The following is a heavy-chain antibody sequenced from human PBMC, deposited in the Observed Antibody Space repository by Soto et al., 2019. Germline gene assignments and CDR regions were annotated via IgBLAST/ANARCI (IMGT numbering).Heavy chain of an antibody. Sequence: ASVKVSCKASGFTFSNYGLNWVRQAPGQGLEWMGWVSANNGHTNYAQNLQGRVSMTTDTSTSTAYMELRGLTFDDTAVYYCARDIESVTEKHFFHYYAMDVWGQGTTVTVSS. V-gene: IGHV1-18*01. CDR3: ARDIESVTEKHFFHYYAMDV. CDR2: VSANNGHT. D-gene: IGHD2-8*01. J-gene: IGHJ6*02. CDR1: GFTFSNYG.